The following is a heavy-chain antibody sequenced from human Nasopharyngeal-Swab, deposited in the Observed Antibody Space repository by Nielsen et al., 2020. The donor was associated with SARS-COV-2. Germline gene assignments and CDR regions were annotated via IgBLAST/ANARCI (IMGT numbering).Heavy chain of an antibody. CDR2: IYHSGST. Sequence: WIRQPPGKGLEWIGEIYHSGSTNYNPSLKSRVTISVDKSKNQFSLKLSSVTAADTAVYYCARVPTFGFVFTMVRGEGNWFDPWGQGTLVTVSS. D-gene: IGHD3-10*01. J-gene: IGHJ5*02. V-gene: IGHV4-4*02. CDR3: ARVPTFGFVFTMVRGEGNWFDP.